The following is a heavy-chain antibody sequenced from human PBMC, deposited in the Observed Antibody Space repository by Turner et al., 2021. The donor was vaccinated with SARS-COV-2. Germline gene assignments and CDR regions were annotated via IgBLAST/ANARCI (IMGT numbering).Heavy chain of an antibody. CDR1: GGSISSSSYY. J-gene: IGHJ6*02. Sequence: QLQLQESGPGLVKPSETLSLTCTVSGGSISSSSYYWGWIRQPPGKGLEWIGSIYYSGSTYYIPSLKSRVTISVDTSKNQFSLKLSSVTAADTAVYYCATSTVAGTELNYYGMDVWGQGTTVTVSS. D-gene: IGHD6-13*01. CDR2: IYYSGST. V-gene: IGHV4-39*01. CDR3: ATSTVAGTELNYYGMDV.